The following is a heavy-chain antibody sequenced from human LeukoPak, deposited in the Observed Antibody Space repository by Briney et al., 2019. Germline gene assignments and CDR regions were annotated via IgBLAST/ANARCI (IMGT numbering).Heavy chain of an antibody. V-gene: IGHV3-15*01. D-gene: IGHD4-17*01. J-gene: IGHJ4*02. Sequence: PGGSLRLSCAASGLTFRNAWMSWVRQAPGKGPEWVGRIKSETDGRTTDYAAPVKGRFTISRDDSKNMLYLQMNSLKTEDTAVYYCTTDPGDYEIYWGQGTLVTVSS. CDR3: TTDPGDYEIY. CDR1: GLTFRNAW. CDR2: IKSETDGRTT.